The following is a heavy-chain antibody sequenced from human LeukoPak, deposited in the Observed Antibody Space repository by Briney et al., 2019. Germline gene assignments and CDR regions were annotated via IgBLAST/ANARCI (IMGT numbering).Heavy chain of an antibody. CDR1: GFTFSSYS. CDR2: ISSSSSYI. J-gene: IGHJ4*02. D-gene: IGHD3-22*01. Sequence: GGSLRLSCAASGFTFSSYSMNWVRQAPGKGLEWVSSISSSSSYIYYADSVKGRFTISRDNAKNSLYLQMNSLRAEDTAVYYCAREGYYYDSSGYYYENYYFDYWGQGTLVTVSS. CDR3: AREGYYYDSSGYYYENYYFDY. V-gene: IGHV3-21*01.